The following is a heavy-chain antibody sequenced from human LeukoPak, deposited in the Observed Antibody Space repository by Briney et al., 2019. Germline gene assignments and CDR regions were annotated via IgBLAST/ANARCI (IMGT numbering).Heavy chain of an antibody. CDR3: ARDRYIYSSSWCRDVQNYYGMDV. CDR2: TYYRSKWYN. Sequence: SQTLSLTCAISGDSFSSNSAAWNWIRQSPSRGLEWLGRTYYRSKWYNDYAVSVKSRITINPDTSKNQFSLQPNSVTPEDTAVYYCARDRYIYSSSWCRDVQNYYGMDVWGQGTTVTVSS. CDR1: GDSFSSNSAA. J-gene: IGHJ6*02. V-gene: IGHV6-1*01. D-gene: IGHD6-13*01.